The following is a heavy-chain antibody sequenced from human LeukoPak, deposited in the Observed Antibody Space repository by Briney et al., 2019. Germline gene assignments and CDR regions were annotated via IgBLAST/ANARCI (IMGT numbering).Heavy chain of an antibody. Sequence: GGSLRLSCAASGFTFSSYSMNWVRQAPGKGLEWVSSISSGSSYIYYADSVKGRFTISRDNAKNSLYLQMSSLRAEDTAVYYCARGDSSSFLFDYWGQGTLVTVSS. CDR1: GFTFSSYS. CDR2: ISSGSSYI. V-gene: IGHV3-21*01. J-gene: IGHJ4*02. CDR3: ARGDSSSFLFDY. D-gene: IGHD6-6*01.